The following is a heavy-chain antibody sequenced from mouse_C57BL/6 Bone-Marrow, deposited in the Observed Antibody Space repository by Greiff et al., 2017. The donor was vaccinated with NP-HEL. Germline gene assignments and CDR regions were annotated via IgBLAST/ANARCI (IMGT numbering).Heavy chain of an antibody. Sequence: VQLQQSVAELVRPGASVKLSCTASGFNIKNTYMHWVKQRPEQGLEWIGRIDPANGNTKYAPKFQGKATITADTSSNTAYLQLSRLTSEDTAIYYCARFPTVVDPWVAYWGQGTLVTVSA. CDR3: ARFPTVVDPWVAY. J-gene: IGHJ3*01. CDR1: GFNIKNTY. CDR2: IDPANGNT. V-gene: IGHV14-3*01. D-gene: IGHD1-1*01.